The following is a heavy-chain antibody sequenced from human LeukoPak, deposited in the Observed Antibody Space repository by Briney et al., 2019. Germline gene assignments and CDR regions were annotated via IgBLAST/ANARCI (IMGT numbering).Heavy chain of an antibody. CDR1: GFTFSSYA. V-gene: IGHV3-64*01. D-gene: IGHD3-22*01. J-gene: IGHJ4*02. CDR2: ISSNGGST. Sequence: PGGSLRLSCAASGFTFSSYAMHWVRQAPGKGLEDVSAISSNGGSTYYANSVKGRFTISRDNSKNTLYLQMGSLRAEDMAVYYCAGGGPYYYDSSGSHYWGQGTLVTVSS. CDR3: AGGGPYYYDSSGSHY.